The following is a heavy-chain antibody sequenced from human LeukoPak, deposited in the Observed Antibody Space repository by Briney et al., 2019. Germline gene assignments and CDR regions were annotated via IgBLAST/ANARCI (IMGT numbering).Heavy chain of an antibody. J-gene: IGHJ6*03. CDR3: ARDRRDIVVVPAATRHYYYYMDV. V-gene: IGHV3-48*01. CDR1: GFTFSSYS. Sequence: GGSLRLSCAASGFTFSSYSMNWVRQAPGEGLEWVSYISSSSSTIYYADSVKGRFTISRDNAKNSLYLQMNSLRAEDTAVYYCARDRRDIVVVPAATRHYYYYMDVWGKGTTVTVSS. CDR2: ISSSSSTI. D-gene: IGHD2-2*01.